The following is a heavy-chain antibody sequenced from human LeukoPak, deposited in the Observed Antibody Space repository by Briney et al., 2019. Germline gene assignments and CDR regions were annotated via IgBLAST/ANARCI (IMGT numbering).Heavy chain of an antibody. J-gene: IGHJ4*02. CDR2: ISSSGSTI. Sequence: PGGSLRLSCAASGFTFRSYEMNWVRQAPGKGLEWVADISSSGSTIYYADSVKGRFTISRDNAKNSLYLQMNSLRAEDTAVYYCARFKDPAEHCIRYFDWPLAGPIDYWGQGTLVTVSS. D-gene: IGHD3-9*01. CDR3: ARFKDPAEHCIRYFDWPLAGPIDY. V-gene: IGHV3-48*03. CDR1: GFTFRSYE.